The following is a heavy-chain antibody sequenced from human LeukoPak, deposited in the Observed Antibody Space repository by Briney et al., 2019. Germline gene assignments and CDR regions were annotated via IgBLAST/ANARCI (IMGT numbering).Heavy chain of an antibody. CDR3: ARDLYYDSSGYSPGDY. CDR2: INPNSGGT. V-gene: IGHV1-2*02. Sequence: ASVKVSCKASGYTFTGYYMHWVRQAPGQGLEWMGWINPNSGGTNYAQKFQGRVTMTRDTSISTAYMELSRLRSDDTAVYYCARDLYYDSSGYSPGDYWGQGTLVTVSS. J-gene: IGHJ4*02. CDR1: GYTFTGYY. D-gene: IGHD3-22*01.